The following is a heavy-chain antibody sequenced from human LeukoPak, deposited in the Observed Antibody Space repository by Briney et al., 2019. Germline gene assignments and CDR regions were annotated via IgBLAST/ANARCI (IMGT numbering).Heavy chain of an antibody. V-gene: IGHV1-46*01. CDR1: GYTFTSYY. Sequence: ASVKVSCKASGYTFTSYYMHWVRQAPGQGLEWMGIINPSGGSTSYAQKFQGRVTITTDESTSTAYMELSSLRSEDMAVYYCARDWKSAFDIWGQGTMVTVSS. J-gene: IGHJ3*02. CDR3: ARDWKSAFDI. CDR2: INPSGGST. D-gene: IGHD1-1*01.